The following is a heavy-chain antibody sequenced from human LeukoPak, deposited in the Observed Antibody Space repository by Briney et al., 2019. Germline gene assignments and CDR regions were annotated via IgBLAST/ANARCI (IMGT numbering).Heavy chain of an antibody. CDR1: GGSISSSSYY. V-gene: IGHV4-39*07. J-gene: IGHJ4*02. D-gene: IGHD3-22*01. CDR2: INHSGSP. Sequence: PSETLSLTCTVSGGSISSSSYYWSWIRQPPGKGLEWIGEINHSGSPNYNPSLKSRVTISVDTSKNQFSLNLTSVTAADTAVYYCARTSHYYDSSGYYSPFDYWGQGTLVTVSS. CDR3: ARTSHYYDSSGYYSPFDY.